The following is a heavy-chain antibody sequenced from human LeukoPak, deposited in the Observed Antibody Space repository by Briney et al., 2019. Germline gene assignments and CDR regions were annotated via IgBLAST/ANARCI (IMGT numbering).Heavy chain of an antibody. D-gene: IGHD3-10*01. J-gene: IGHJ1*01. CDR1: GFSFSSYW. CDR3: AKDPERFGELSVEGFQH. CDR2: ISSDGSRT. V-gene: IGHV3-74*01. Sequence: PGGSLRLSCAASGFSFSSYWMHWVRQAPGKGLVWVSRISSDGSRTSYADSVKGRFTISRDNAKNTLYLQMNSLRAEDTAVYYCAKDPERFGELSVEGFQHWGQGTLVTVSP.